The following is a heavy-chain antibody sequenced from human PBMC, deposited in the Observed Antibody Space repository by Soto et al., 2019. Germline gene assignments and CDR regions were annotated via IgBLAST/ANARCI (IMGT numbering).Heavy chain of an antibody. J-gene: IGHJ5*02. D-gene: IGHD6-19*01. Sequence: ETLSLTCTVSGGSISSSSYYWGWIRQPPGKGLEWIGSIYYSGSTYYNPSLKSRVTISVDTSKNQFSLKLSSVTAADTAVYYCARGYSSGWTNWFDPWGQGTLVTVSS. V-gene: IGHV4-39*01. CDR1: GGSISSSSYY. CDR2: IYYSGST. CDR3: ARGYSSGWTNWFDP.